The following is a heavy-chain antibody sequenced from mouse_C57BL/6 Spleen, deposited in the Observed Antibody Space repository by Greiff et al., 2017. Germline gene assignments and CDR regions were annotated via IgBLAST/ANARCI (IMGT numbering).Heavy chain of an antibody. CDR2: ILPGSGST. J-gene: IGHJ2*01. V-gene: IGHV1-9*01. D-gene: IGHD1-1*01. CDR3: ARKAAFTTVVAFDY. Sequence: QVQLQQSGAELMKPGASVKLSCTATGYTFTGYWIEWVKQRPGHGLVWIGEILPGSGSTNYNEKFKGKATFTADTSSNTAYMQLSSLTTEDSAIYYWARKAAFTTVVAFDYWGQGTTLTVSS. CDR1: GYTFTGYW.